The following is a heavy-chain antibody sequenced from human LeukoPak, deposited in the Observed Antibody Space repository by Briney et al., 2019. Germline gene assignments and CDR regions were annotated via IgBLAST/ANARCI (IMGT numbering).Heavy chain of an antibody. V-gene: IGHV3-23*01. J-gene: IGHJ6*02. CDR3: AKDIVRGSHWGDYYHYGMDV. CDR2: ISGSGGST. Sequence: PGGSLRLSCAASGFTFSSYWMSWVRQAPGKGLEWVSAISGSGGSTYYADSVKGRFTISRDNSKNTLYLQMSSLRAEDTAVYYCAKDIVRGSHWGDYYHYGMDVWGQGTTVTVSS. D-gene: IGHD1-26*01. CDR1: GFTFSSYW.